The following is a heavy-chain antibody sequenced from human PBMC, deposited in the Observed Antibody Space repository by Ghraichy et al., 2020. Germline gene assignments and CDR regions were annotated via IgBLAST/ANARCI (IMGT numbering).Heavy chain of an antibody. D-gene: IGHD2-8*01. CDR3: AKWWGLRRWFDP. CDR2: WDSSGST. Sequence: SETLSLTCTVSGGSISSYYWSWIRQPPGKGLEWIGYWDSSGSTKYNPSLKSRVIISPDTSKNQFSLKLISLTAADTAVYYCAKWWGLRRWFDPWGQGTLVTVSS. V-gene: IGHV4-59*03. J-gene: IGHJ5*02. CDR1: GGSISSYY.